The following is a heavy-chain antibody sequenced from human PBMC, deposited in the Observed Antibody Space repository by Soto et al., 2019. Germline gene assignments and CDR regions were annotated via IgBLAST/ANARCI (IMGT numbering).Heavy chain of an antibody. CDR1: GGSISSYY. Sequence: SETLSLTCTVSGGSISSYYWSWIRQPPGKGPEWIGYIYYSGSTNYNPSLKSRVTISVDTSKNQFSLKLSSVTAAETAVYYCARPPAAWGQGTLVTVSS. D-gene: IGHD6-19*01. J-gene: IGHJ5*02. V-gene: IGHV4-59*08. CDR2: IYYSGST. CDR3: ARPPAA.